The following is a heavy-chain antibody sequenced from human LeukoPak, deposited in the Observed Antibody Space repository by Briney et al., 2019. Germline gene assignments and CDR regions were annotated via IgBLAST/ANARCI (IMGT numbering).Heavy chain of an antibody. CDR3: ARDYYDSSGYYSSSGY. Sequence: GESLKISCKGSGYSFTNQWIGWVRQMPGKGLEWMGIIYPGDSDTRYSPSFQGQVTISADKSISTAYLQWSSLKASDTAMYYCARDYYDSSGYYSSSGYWGQGTLVTVSS. CDR2: IYPGDSDT. CDR1: GYSFTNQW. J-gene: IGHJ4*02. D-gene: IGHD3-22*01. V-gene: IGHV5-51*01.